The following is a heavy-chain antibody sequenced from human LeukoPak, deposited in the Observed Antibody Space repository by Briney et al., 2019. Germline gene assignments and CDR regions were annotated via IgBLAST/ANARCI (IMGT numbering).Heavy chain of an antibody. CDR3: ARDRIAAAVLDH. J-gene: IGHJ4*02. V-gene: IGHV1-8*01. CDR2: MNPNSGNT. CDR1: GYTFTSYD. D-gene: IGHD6-13*01. Sequence: VASVKVSCKASGYTFTSYDINWVRQAAGQGLEWMGWMNPNSGNTGYAQKFQGRVTMTRNTSISTAYMELSSLRSEDTAVYYCARDRIAAAVLDHWGQGTLVTVSS.